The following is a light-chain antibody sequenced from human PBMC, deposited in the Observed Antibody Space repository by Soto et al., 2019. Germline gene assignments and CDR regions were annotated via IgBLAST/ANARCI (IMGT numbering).Light chain of an antibody. CDR2: YAS. J-gene: IGKJ3*01. Sequence: DIQMTQSPSSLSASVGDRVTITCLASHDIGNYLNWYQQKPGKAPKLLIYYASNLETGVSSRFSGSGSGTDFTFTISSLQPEEIATYFCQQYEKLPRFSFGPGTKVDIK. CDR3: QQYEKLPRFS. V-gene: IGKV1-33*01. CDR1: HDIGNY.